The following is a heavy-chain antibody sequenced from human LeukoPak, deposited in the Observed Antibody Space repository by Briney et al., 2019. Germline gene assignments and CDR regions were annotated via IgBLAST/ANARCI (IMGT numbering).Heavy chain of an antibody. V-gene: IGHV4-39*07. CDR3: ARVPEDIDYYDPFDY. CDR2: IYYSGST. Sequence: PSETLSLTCTVSGGSISSSSYYWGWIRQPPGKGLEWIGSIYYSGSTYYNPSLKSRVTISVDTSKNQFSLKLSSVTAADTAVYYCARVPEDIDYYDPFDYWGQGTLVTVSS. CDR1: GGSISSSSYY. D-gene: IGHD3-22*01. J-gene: IGHJ4*02.